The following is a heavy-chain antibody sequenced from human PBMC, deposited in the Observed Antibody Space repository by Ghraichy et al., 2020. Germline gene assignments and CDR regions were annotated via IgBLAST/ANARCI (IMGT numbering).Heavy chain of an antibody. V-gene: IGHV3-48*02. J-gene: IGHJ4*02. CDR3: ARWMPFDY. CDR1: GFTFSTYT. CDR2: ISSSGSTI. D-gene: IGHD2-2*01. Sequence: GGSLRLSCAASGFTFSTYTMNWVRQAPGKGLEWVSYISSSGSTIDYADSVKGRFTISRDNTKNSLYLQMDSLRDEDTAMYYCARWMPFDYWGQGTLVTVSS.